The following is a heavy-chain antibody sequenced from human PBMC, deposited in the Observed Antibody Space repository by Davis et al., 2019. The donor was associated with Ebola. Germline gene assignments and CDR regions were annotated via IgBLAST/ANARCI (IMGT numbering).Heavy chain of an antibody. D-gene: IGHD3-10*01. J-gene: IGHJ4*02. Sequence: GESLKTSCAASGFTFSSYNMKWVRQAPGKGLEWVSYIDGGSRAIYYADSVKGRFTISRDNARNSLYLQMNSLRDEDTAVYYCVRQWCGESLWGQGTLVTVSS. CDR2: IDGGSRAI. V-gene: IGHV3-48*02. CDR1: GFTFSSYN. CDR3: VRQWCGESL.